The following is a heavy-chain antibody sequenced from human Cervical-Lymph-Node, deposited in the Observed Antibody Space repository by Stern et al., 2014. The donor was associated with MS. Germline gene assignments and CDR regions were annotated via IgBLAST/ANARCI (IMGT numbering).Heavy chain of an antibody. J-gene: IGHJ5*02. CDR3: ARWSDT. CDR1: GFTFSSYW. D-gene: IGHD2-15*01. CDR2: RKEDGSET. V-gene: IGHV3-7*01. Sequence: VQLEQSGGGLVQPGGSLRLPCAASGFTFSSYWMNWVRQAPGKGLEWGANRKEDGSETYYVDSVKGRFSISRDNAKNSLYLQMNSLRAEDTAVYYCARWSDTWGQGTLVTVSS.